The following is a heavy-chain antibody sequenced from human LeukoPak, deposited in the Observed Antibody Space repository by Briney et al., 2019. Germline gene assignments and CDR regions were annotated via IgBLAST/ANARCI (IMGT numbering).Heavy chain of an antibody. CDR1: GGSFSGYY. D-gene: IGHD4-17*01. J-gene: IGHJ4*02. V-gene: IGHV4-34*01. CDR2: INHSGST. Sequence: SETLSLTCAVYGGSFSGYYWSWIRQPPGKGLEWIGEINHSGSTNYNPSLKSRVTISVDTSKNQFSLKLSSVTAADTAVYYCARFSFDYGEYGFDYWGQGTLVTVSS. CDR3: ARFSFDYGEYGFDY.